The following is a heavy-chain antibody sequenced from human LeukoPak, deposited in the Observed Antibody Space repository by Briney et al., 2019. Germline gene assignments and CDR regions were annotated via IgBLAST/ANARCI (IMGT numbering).Heavy chain of an antibody. V-gene: IGHV3-7*01. CDR2: IKQDGSEK. CDR3: AKDIGSYYDY. J-gene: IGHJ4*02. D-gene: IGHD3-10*01. CDR1: GFTFSSYW. Sequence: GGSLRLSCAASGFTFSSYWMSWVRQAPGKGPEWVANIKQDGSEKYYVDSVKGRFTISRDNSKNTLYLEMNSLRAEDTAVYYCAKDIGSYYDYWGQGILVTVSS.